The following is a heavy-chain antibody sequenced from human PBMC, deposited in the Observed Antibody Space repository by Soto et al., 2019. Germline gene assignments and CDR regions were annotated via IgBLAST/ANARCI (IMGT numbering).Heavy chain of an antibody. J-gene: IGHJ2*01. Sequence: GGSLRLSCAASGFTFSDYYMSWIRQAPGKGLEWVSYISSSSSYTNYADSVKGRFTISRDNAKNSLYLQMNSLRAEDTAVYYCAKKDYGGNSGYWYFDLWGRGTLVTVSS. CDR1: GFTFSDYY. CDR2: ISSSSSYT. V-gene: IGHV3-11*06. D-gene: IGHD4-17*01. CDR3: AKKDYGGNSGYWYFDL.